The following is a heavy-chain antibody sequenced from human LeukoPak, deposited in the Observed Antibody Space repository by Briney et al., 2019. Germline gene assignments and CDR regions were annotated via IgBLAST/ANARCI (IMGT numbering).Heavy chain of an antibody. Sequence: GGSLRLSCEASGFTFSDYSMNWVRQAPGKGLEWVSAISNNGGYTYYADSVQGRFTISRDNSKSTLCLQMNSLRAEDTAVYYCAKQLGYCSDGSCYFPYWGQGTLVTVSS. CDR1: GFTFSDYS. D-gene: IGHD2-15*01. CDR2: ISNNGGYT. V-gene: IGHV3-23*01. CDR3: AKQLGYCSDGSCYFPY. J-gene: IGHJ4*02.